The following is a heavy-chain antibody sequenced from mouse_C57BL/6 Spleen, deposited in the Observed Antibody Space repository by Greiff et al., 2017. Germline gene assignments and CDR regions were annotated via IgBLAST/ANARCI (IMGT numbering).Heavy chain of an antibody. V-gene: IGHV1-80*01. CDR1: GYAFSSYW. Sequence: VQLQQSGAELVKPGASVKISCKASGYAFSSYWMNWVKQRPGKGLEWIGQIYPGDGDTNYNGKCKGKATLTADKSSSTAYMQLSSLTSEDSAVYFCARYYGNYLYYFDYWGQGTTLTVSS. CDR3: ARYYGNYLYYFDY. D-gene: IGHD2-1*01. CDR2: IYPGDGDT. J-gene: IGHJ2*01.